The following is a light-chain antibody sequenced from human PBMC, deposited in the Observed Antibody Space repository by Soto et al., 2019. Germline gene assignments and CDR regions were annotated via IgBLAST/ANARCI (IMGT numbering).Light chain of an antibody. CDR1: SGSVSTSYY. Sequence: QTVVTQEPSFSVSPGGTVTLTCGLSSGSVSTSYYPSWYQQTPGQAPRTLIYSTNTRSSGVPDRFSGSILGSKAALTITGAQADDESDYYCVLYMGSGTVVFGGGTKVTVL. J-gene: IGLJ2*01. V-gene: IGLV8-61*01. CDR2: STN. CDR3: VLYMGSGTVV.